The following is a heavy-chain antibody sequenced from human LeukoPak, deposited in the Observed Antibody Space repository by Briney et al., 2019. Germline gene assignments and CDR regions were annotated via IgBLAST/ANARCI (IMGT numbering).Heavy chain of an antibody. D-gene: IGHD3-22*01. CDR3: ARESYDSSGYYLFDI. CDR1: GGSISSYY. V-gene: IGHV4-4*07. CDR2: IYTSGST. Sequence: TTSETLSLTCTVSGGSISSYYWSWIRQPAGKGLEWIGRIYTSGSTNYNPSVKSRVTMSVDTSKNQFSLKLSSVTAADTAVYDCARESYDSSGYYLFDIWGQGTMVTVSS. J-gene: IGHJ3*02.